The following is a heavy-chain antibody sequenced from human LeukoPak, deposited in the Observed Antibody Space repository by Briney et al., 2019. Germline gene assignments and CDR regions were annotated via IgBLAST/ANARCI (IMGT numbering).Heavy chain of an antibody. D-gene: IGHD5-24*01. J-gene: IGHJ4*02. CDR1: GFTFSNSW. V-gene: IGHV3-7*01. CDR3: ARHVNYNRCDY. CDR2: INPDGSEE. Sequence: PGGSLRLSCSTSGFTFSNSWMAWVRQAPGKGLEWVANINPDGSEEYYSDSMNGRFSISRDNAKNSVYLQMNSLGAEDTAVYYCARHVNYNRCDYWGQGTLVTVSS.